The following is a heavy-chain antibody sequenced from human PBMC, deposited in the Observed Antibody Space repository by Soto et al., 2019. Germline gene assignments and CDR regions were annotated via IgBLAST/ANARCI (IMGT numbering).Heavy chain of an antibody. CDR3: ARDSSGSRTHYYYYGMGV. D-gene: IGHD3-10*01. Sequence: SVKVSCKASGGTFSSYAISWVRQAPGQGLEWMGGIIPIFGTANYAQKFQGRVTITADEPTSTAYMELSSLRSEDTAVYYCARDSSGSRTHYYYYGMGVWGQGTTVTVSS. V-gene: IGHV1-69*13. J-gene: IGHJ6*02. CDR1: GGTFSSYA. CDR2: IIPIFGTA.